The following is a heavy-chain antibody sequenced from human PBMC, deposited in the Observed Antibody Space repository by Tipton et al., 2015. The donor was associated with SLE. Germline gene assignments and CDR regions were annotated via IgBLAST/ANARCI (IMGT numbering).Heavy chain of an antibody. Sequence: LRLSCAVYGGSFSGYSWNWIRQPPGRGLEWIGEINPSGSVNYNPSLKSRVTISVDMSKSQFSLNLSSVTAADTAVYYCAGTGDYFDYWGQGTLVTVSS. CDR1: GGSFSGYS. V-gene: IGHV4-34*01. J-gene: IGHJ4*02. CDR3: AGTGDYFDY. D-gene: IGHD3/OR15-3a*01. CDR2: INPSGSV.